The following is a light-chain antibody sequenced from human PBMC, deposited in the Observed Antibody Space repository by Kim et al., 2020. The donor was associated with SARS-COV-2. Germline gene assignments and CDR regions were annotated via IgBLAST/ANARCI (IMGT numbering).Light chain of an antibody. J-gene: IGLJ3*02. CDR3: AAWDDSLSGRV. CDR1: SSNIGSKY. CDR2: RNN. V-gene: IGLV1-47*01. Sequence: RVTISCSGSSSNIGSKYVYWYQQRPGTAPKLLIYRNNQRPSGVPDRFSGSKSGTSASLAISGLRSEDEADYYCAAWDDSLSGRVFGGGTQLTVL.